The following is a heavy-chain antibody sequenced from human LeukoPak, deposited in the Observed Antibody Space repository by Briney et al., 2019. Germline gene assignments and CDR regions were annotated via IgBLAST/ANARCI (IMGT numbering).Heavy chain of an antibody. J-gene: IGHJ4*02. Sequence: GSLRLSCAVSGFTFRSHWMHWVRQAPGKGLEWVAVISYDGSNKYYADSVKGRFTISRDNSKNTLYLQMNSLRAEDTAVYYCAKDRLDTAMALFDYWGQGTLVTVSS. D-gene: IGHD5-18*01. V-gene: IGHV3-30*18. CDR2: ISYDGSNK. CDR1: GFTFRSHW. CDR3: AKDRLDTAMALFDY.